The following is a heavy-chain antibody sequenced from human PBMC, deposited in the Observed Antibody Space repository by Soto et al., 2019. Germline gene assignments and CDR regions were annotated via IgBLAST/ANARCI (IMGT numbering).Heavy chain of an antibody. Sequence: QVQLQESGPGLVKPSQTLALTCTVSGGSISSGGFYWSWIRQQPGKGLEWIGYIYYSGSTYYNPSLKSRVTISVDTSKNQFSLKLSSVTAADTAVYYCAREDTAGPLFDYWGQGTLVTVSS. CDR1: GGSISSGGFY. CDR2: IYYSGST. V-gene: IGHV4-31*03. CDR3: AREDTAGPLFDY. J-gene: IGHJ4*02.